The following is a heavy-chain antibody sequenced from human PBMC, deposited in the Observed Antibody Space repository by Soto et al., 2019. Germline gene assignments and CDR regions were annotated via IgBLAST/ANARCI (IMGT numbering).Heavy chain of an antibody. D-gene: IGHD2-2*01. CDR1: GFTFSGSA. CDR2: IRSKANSYAT. Sequence: GGSLRLSCAASGFTFSGSAMHWVRQASGKGLEWVGRIRSKANSYATAYAASVKGRFTISRDDSKNTAYLQMNSLKTEDTAVYYCTSLIIVVVPAATYYYYMDVWGKGTTVTVSS. V-gene: IGHV3-73*01. CDR3: TSLIIVVVPAATYYYYMDV. J-gene: IGHJ6*03.